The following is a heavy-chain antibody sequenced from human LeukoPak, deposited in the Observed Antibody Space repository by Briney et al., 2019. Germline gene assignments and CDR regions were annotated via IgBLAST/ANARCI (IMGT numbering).Heavy chain of an antibody. V-gene: IGHV1-46*01. J-gene: IGHJ4*02. Sequence: ASVKVSCKTSGYTFISYYIYWVRQAPGQGLECVGIINPSGGGTNYGQKFQGRVTMTSDMSTSTVYMELSSLRSEDTAVYYCARGAPPNYYDSSGYLDYWGQGTRVTVSS. CDR3: ARGAPPNYYDSSGYLDY. CDR1: GYTFISYY. D-gene: IGHD3-22*01. CDR2: INPSGGGT.